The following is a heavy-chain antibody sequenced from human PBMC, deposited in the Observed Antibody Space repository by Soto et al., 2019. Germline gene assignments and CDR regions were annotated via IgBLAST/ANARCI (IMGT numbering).Heavy chain of an antibody. J-gene: IGHJ6*02. D-gene: IGHD2-2*02. V-gene: IGHV1-69*13. CDR1: GGTFSSYA. CDR3: ARVYLGYCSSTSCYTDYYYYYGMDV. CDR2: IIPIFGTA. Sequence: SVKVSCKASGGTFSSYAISWVRQAPGQGLEWMGGIIPIFGTANYAQKFQGRVTITADESTSTAYMELSSLRSEDTAVYYCARVYLGYCSSTSCYTDYYYYYGMDVWGQGTTVTVSS.